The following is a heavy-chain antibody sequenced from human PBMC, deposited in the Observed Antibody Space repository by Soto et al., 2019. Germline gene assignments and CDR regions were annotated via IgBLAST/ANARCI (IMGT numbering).Heavy chain of an antibody. Sequence: GGSLRLSCAASGFTFSSYAMHWVRQAPGKGLEWVAVISYDGSNKYYADSVKGRFTISRDNSKNTLYLQMNSLRAEDTAVYYCARVLALRVYAIHFPTGYFDLWGRGTLVTVFS. CDR3: ARVLALRVYAIHFPTGYFDL. CDR2: ISYDGSNK. J-gene: IGHJ2*01. V-gene: IGHV3-30-3*01. D-gene: IGHD2-8*01. CDR1: GFTFSSYA.